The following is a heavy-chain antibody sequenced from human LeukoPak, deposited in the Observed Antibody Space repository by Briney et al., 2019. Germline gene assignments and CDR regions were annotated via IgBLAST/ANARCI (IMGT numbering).Heavy chain of an antibody. J-gene: IGHJ4*02. CDR3: ARDSGVLEWGY. D-gene: IGHD3-3*01. CDR1: GFTFIAYA. V-gene: IGHV3-48*01. Sequence: GGSLSLSCAASGFTFIAYAMNWVRQAPGQGLQWVSYISSSSTTVHYTDSVKGRFTISRDNDKNSLDLQMDSLRAEDTAVYYCARDSGVLEWGYWGQGTLVTVSS. CDR2: ISSSSTTV.